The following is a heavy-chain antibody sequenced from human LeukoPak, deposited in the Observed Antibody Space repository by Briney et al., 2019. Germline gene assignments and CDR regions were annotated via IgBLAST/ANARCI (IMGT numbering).Heavy chain of an antibody. Sequence: GGSLRLSCAASGFIFSSYGMHWVRQAPGKGLEWVAVISYDGRNKYYADSVKGRFTISRDNSKNTLYLQMNSLRAEDTAVYYCARDLVYCSGGSCYQYFDYWGQGTLVTVSS. V-gene: IGHV3-30*03. CDR3: ARDLVYCSGGSCYQYFDY. CDR1: GFIFSSYG. D-gene: IGHD2-15*01. CDR2: ISYDGRNK. J-gene: IGHJ4*02.